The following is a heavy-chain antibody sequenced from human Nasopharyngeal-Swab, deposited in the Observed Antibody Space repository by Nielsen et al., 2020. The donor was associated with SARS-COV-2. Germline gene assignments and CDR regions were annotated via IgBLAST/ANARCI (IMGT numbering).Heavy chain of an antibody. D-gene: IGHD4/OR15-4a*01. CDR1: GFVFSGSA. CDR2: IGDKAHNCAT. J-gene: IGHJ4*02. CDR3: TTDYYFDY. V-gene: IGHV3-73*01. Sequence: GESLKISCAASGFVFSGSAIHWVRQASGRGLEWVGRIGDKAHNCATTYAASVKGRFTISRDDSKNTAFLQMDSLNTEDTALYYCTTDYYFDYWGQGTLVTVSS.